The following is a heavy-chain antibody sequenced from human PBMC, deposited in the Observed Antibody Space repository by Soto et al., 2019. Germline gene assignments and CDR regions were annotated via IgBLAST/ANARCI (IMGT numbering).Heavy chain of an antibody. Sequence: ASVKVSCKASGGTFSSYTISWVRQAPGQGLEWMGRIIPILGIANYAQKFQGRVTITADKSTSTAYMELSSLRSEDTAVYYCARPHRYCSSTSCSGHAFDIWGQGTMVTVSS. CDR2: IIPILGIA. V-gene: IGHV1-69*02. D-gene: IGHD2-2*01. CDR3: ARPHRYCSSTSCSGHAFDI. J-gene: IGHJ3*02. CDR1: GGTFSSYT.